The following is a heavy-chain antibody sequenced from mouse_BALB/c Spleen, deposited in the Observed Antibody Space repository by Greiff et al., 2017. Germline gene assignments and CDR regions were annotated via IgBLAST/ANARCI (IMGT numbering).Heavy chain of an antibody. V-gene: IGHV5-9-4*01. CDR1: GFTFSSYA. CDR3: ARSTMITTVAY. J-gene: IGHJ3*01. D-gene: IGHD2-4*01. Sequence: EVKVVESGGGLVKPGGSLKLSCAASGFTFSSYAMSWVRQSPEKRLEWVAEISSGGSYTYYPDTVTGRFTISRDNAKNTLYLEMSSLRSEDTAMYYCARSTMITTVAYWGQGTLVTVSA. CDR2: ISSGGSYT.